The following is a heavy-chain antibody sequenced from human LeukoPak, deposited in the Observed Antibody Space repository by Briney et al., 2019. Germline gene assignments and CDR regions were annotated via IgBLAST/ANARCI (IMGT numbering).Heavy chain of an antibody. D-gene: IGHD3-10*01. V-gene: IGHV3-33*08. Sequence: GGSLRLSCAASGFTVSSNYMSWVRQAPGKGLEWVAVIWYDGSNKYYADSVKGRFTISRDNSKNTLYLQMNSLRAEDTAVYYCARGSITGSPGYWGQGTLVTVSS. CDR2: IWYDGSNK. CDR1: GFTVSSNY. J-gene: IGHJ4*02. CDR3: ARGSITGSPGY.